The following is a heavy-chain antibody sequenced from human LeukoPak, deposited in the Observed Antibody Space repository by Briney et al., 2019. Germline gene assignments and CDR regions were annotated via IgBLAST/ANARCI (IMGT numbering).Heavy chain of an antibody. Sequence: PGGSLRLSCAASGFTFDDYGMSWVRQAPGKGLEWVSGINWNGGSTGYADSVKGRFTVSRDNSKNSLYLQMNSLTAADTAVYYCAKDRSIGTYYTFDHWGRGTLVTVSS. V-gene: IGHV3-20*04. J-gene: IGHJ4*02. D-gene: IGHD1-26*01. CDR2: INWNGGST. CDR3: AKDRSIGTYYTFDH. CDR1: GFTFDDYG.